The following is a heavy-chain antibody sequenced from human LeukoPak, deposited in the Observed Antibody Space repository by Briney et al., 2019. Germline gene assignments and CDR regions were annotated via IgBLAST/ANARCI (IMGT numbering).Heavy chain of an antibody. CDR2: INPNSGGT. CDR3: ARVRCSGGSCYYFQH. Sequence: ASVTVSFKASGYTFTDYYMHWVRQAPGQGLEWMGWINPNSGGTNYAQKFQGRVTMTRDTSISTAYMELSRLRSDDTAVYYCARVRCSGGSCYYFQHWGQGTLVTVSS. J-gene: IGHJ1*01. CDR1: GYTFTDYY. D-gene: IGHD2-15*01. V-gene: IGHV1-2*02.